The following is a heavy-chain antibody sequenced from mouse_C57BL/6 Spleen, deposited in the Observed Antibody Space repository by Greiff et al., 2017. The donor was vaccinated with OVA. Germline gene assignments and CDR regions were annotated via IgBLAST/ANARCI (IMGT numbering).Heavy chain of an antibody. V-gene: IGHV1-52*01. CDR3: ASEYGSRPFDY. CDR1: GYTFSSYW. J-gene: IGHJ2*01. D-gene: IGHD1-1*01. CDR2: IDPSDSET. Sequence: QVQLQQPGAELVRPGSSVNLSCKASGYTFSSYWMHWVKQRPIQGLEWIGNIDPSDSETHYNQKFKDKATLTVDKSSSTAYMQLSSLTSEDSAVYYCASEYGSRPFDYWGQGTTLTVSS.